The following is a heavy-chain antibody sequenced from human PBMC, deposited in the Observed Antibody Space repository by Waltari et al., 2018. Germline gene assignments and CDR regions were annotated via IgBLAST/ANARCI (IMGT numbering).Heavy chain of an antibody. D-gene: IGHD6-13*01. J-gene: IGHJ4*02. CDR1: ELPFSDYT. CDR2: IRSSSSYK. V-gene: IGHV3-21*01. Sequence: QWVEPGGGLVKPGGPQRLPFAGSELPFSDYTFNGVREAPGKGLEWVSSIRSSSSYKQYADSVKGRFTISRDNAKNSMYLQMNSLRVEDTGVYYCARGKGGSSWFFDYWGQGALVTVSS. CDR3: ARGKGGSSWFFDY.